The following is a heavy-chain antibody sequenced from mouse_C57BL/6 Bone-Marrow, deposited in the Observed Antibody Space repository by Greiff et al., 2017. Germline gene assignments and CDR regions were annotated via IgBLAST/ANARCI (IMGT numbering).Heavy chain of an antibody. Sequence: EVKVVESGEGLVKPGGSLKLSCAASGFTFSSYAMSWVRQTPEKRLEWVAYISSGGDYIYYADTVKGRFTISRDNARNTLYLQMSSLKSEDTAMYYCTREGDYDGGAWFAYWGQGTLVTVSA. CDR2: ISSGGDYI. CDR3: TREGDYDGGAWFAY. D-gene: IGHD2-4*01. J-gene: IGHJ3*01. CDR1: GFTFSSYA. V-gene: IGHV5-9-1*02.